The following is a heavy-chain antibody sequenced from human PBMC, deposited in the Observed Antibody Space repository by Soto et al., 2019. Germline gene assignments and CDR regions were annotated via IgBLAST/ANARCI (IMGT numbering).Heavy chain of an antibody. V-gene: IGHV4-30-4*01. CDR3: ARITSAFDP. D-gene: IGHD2-2*01. CDR2: IFYSGTT. CDR1: GGSVSSGDHY. J-gene: IGHJ5*02. Sequence: PSETLSLTCTVCGGSVSSGDHYWSWIRQPPGKGLECIGYIFYSGTTYYNPSLKSRVTISVDTSKNQFSLKLNSVTAADTAVYYCARITSAFDPWGQGTLVTVSS.